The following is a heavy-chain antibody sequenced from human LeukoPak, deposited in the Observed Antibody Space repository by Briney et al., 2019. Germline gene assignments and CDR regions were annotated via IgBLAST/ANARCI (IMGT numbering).Heavy chain of an antibody. J-gene: IGHJ4*02. Sequence: PSETLSLTCTVSGGSISSGDYYWSWIRQPPGKGLEWIGYIYYSGSTYYNPSLKSRVTISVDTSKNQFSLKLSSVTAADTAVYYCARSDYGGFSPFDYWGQGTLVTVSS. V-gene: IGHV4-30-4*01. CDR3: ARSDYGGFSPFDY. CDR1: GGSISSGDYY. D-gene: IGHD4-23*01. CDR2: IYYSGST.